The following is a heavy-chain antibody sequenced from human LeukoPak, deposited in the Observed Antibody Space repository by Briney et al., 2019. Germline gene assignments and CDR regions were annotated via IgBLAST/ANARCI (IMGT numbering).Heavy chain of an antibody. CDR2: IYYSGST. V-gene: IGHV4-59*01. D-gene: IGHD3-9*01. CDR1: GGSISSYY. CDR3: ARSEKPPLRYFDWLSGWFDP. Sequence: SETLSLTCTVSGGSISSYYWSWIRQPPGKGLEWIGYIYYSGSTNYNPSLKSRVTISVDTSKNQFSLKLSSVTAADTAVYYCARSEKPPLRYFDWLSGWFDPWGQGTLVTVSS. J-gene: IGHJ5*02.